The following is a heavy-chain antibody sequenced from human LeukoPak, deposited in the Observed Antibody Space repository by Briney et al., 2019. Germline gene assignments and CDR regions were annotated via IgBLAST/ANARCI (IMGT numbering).Heavy chain of an antibody. D-gene: IGHD3-3*01. CDR1: GGSFSGYY. V-gene: IGHV4-34*01. CDR2: INHSGST. Sequence: SETLSLTCAVYGGSFSGYYWSWIRQPPGKGLELIGEINHSGSTNYNPSLKSRVTISVDTSKNQFSLKLSSVTAADTAVYYCASGGYDFWSGYYIANDYWGQGTLVTVSS. J-gene: IGHJ4*02. CDR3: ASGGYDFWSGYYIANDY.